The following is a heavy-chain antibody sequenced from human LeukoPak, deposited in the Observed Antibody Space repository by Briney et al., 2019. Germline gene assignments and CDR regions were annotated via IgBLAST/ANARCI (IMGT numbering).Heavy chain of an antibody. CDR3: ARTKSRYGSNSNFDY. Sequence: KPSETLSLTCTVSGGSISSYYWSWIRQPPGKGLEWIGYIYYSGSTNYNPSLKSRVTISVDTSKNQFSLKLSSVTAADTAVYYCARTKSRYGSNSNFDYWGQGTLVTVSS. D-gene: IGHD4-23*01. CDR1: GGSISSYY. V-gene: IGHV4-59*01. J-gene: IGHJ4*02. CDR2: IYYSGST.